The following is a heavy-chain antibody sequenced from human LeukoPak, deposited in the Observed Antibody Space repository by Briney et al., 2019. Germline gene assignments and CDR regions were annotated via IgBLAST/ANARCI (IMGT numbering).Heavy chain of an antibody. Sequence: GASVKVSCKASDYTFTSYGISWVRQAPGQGLKYMGWISANNGDTSYPQKVQGRVTMTTDTSTTTAYMELRSLRSDDTAVYYCARKGTGLAFDVWGQGTMVTVSS. CDR2: ISANNGDT. CDR1: DYTFTSYG. CDR3: ARKGTGLAFDV. V-gene: IGHV1-18*04. J-gene: IGHJ3*01. D-gene: IGHD3-10*01.